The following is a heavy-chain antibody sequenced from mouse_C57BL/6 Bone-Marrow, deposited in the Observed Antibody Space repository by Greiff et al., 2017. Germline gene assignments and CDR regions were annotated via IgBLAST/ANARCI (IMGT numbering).Heavy chain of an antibody. D-gene: IGHD1-1*01. CDR2: ISSGGDYI. J-gene: IGHJ4*01. CDR3: TRDSSYYYGSSYGVDY. Sequence: EVKLLESGEGLVKPGGSLKLSCAASGFTFSSYAMSWVRQTPEKRLAWVAYISSGGDYIYYANTVKGRFTISRDNARNTLYLQMSSLKSEDTAMYYCTRDSSYYYGSSYGVDYWGQGTSGTVSS. V-gene: IGHV5-9-1*02. CDR1: GFTFSSYA.